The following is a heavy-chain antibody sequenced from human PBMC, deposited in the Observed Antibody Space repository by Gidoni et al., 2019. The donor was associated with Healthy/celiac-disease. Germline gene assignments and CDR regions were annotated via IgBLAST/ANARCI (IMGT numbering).Heavy chain of an antibody. Sequence: QVQLVQSGAEVKKPGASVKVSCKASGYTFTSYYMHWVRQAPGKGLEWMGIINPSGGSTSYAQKFQGRVTMTRDTSTSTVYMELSSLRSEDTAVYYCARDSAVDTTIDAFDIWGQGTMVTVSS. CDR3: ARDSAVDTTIDAFDI. V-gene: IGHV1-46*01. D-gene: IGHD5-18*01. CDR1: GYTFTSYY. J-gene: IGHJ3*02. CDR2: INPSGGST.